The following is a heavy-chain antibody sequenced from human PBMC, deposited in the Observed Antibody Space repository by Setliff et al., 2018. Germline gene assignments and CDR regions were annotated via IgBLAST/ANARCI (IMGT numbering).Heavy chain of an antibody. CDR1: GFTFDDFG. J-gene: IGHJ4*02. V-gene: IGHV3-20*04. Sequence: GGSLRLSCAASGFTFDDFGMSWVRQAPGKGLEWVSGINRNGGRISYADSVEGRFTISRDNAKNTLYLQMNSLGAEDTAVYYCARDSYTSPDYWGQGTLVTVSS. CDR3: ARDSYTSPDY. D-gene: IGHD6-13*01. CDR2: INRNGGRI.